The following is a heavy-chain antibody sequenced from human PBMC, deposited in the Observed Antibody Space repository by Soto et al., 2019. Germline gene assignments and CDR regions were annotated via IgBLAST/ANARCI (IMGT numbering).Heavy chain of an antibody. V-gene: IGHV4-39*01. D-gene: IGHD3-3*01. Sequence: SGTMCARRSVAWGSLDGSGGCWGRVRPPPGKGLEWIGTIYYSGTTYYNPSLKSRVTISVDTSKNQFSLKLSSVTAADTAVYYCERHDFGVVNNWFDPWGQGTLVTVSS. CDR3: ERHDFGVVNNWFDP. CDR2: IYYSGTT. CDR1: WGSLDGSGGC. J-gene: IGHJ5*02.